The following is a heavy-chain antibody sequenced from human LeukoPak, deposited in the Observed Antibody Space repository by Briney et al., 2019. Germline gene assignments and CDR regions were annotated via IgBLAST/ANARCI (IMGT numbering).Heavy chain of an antibody. V-gene: IGHV4-59*01. CDR3: ARAPPDDSSGYWWGDYYFDY. D-gene: IGHD3-22*01. Sequence: SETLSLTCTVYGGSISSYYWSWIRQPPGKGLEWIGYIYYSGSTNYNPSLKSRVTISVDTSKNQFSLKLSSVTAADTAVYYCARAPPDDSSGYWWGDYYFDYWGQGTLVTVS. J-gene: IGHJ4*02. CDR2: IYYSGST. CDR1: GGSISSYY.